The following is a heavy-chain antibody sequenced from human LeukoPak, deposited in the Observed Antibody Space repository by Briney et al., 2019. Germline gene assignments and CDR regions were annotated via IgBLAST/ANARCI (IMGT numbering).Heavy chain of an antibody. CDR2: ISSSGSTI. CDR3: ARDNYYDFWSGYYPSYYGMDV. V-gene: IGHV3-11*01. Sequence: GRSLRLSCAASGFTFSDYYMSWIRQAPGKGLEWVSYISSSGSTIYYADSVKGRFTISRDNAKNSLYLQMNSLRAEDTAVYYCARDNYYDFWSGYYPSYYGMDVWGQGTTVTVSS. J-gene: IGHJ6*02. CDR1: GFTFSDYY. D-gene: IGHD3-3*01.